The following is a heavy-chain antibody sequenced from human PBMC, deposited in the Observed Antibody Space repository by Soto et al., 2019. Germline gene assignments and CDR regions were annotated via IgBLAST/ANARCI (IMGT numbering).Heavy chain of an antibody. Sequence: GASVKVSCKASGYTFTSYGISWVRQAPRQGLEWMGWISAYNGNTNYAQKLQGRVTMTTDTSTSTAYMELRSLRSDDTAVYYCARDLGSKSGWRKFDYWGQGTLVTVSS. CDR1: GYTFTSYG. CDR3: ARDLGSKSGWRKFDY. V-gene: IGHV1-18*01. D-gene: IGHD6-19*01. CDR2: ISAYNGNT. J-gene: IGHJ4*02.